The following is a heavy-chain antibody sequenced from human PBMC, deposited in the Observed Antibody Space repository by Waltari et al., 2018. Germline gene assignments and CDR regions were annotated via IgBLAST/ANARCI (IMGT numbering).Heavy chain of an antibody. CDR1: GFSQGDSG. D-gene: IGHD4-17*01. V-gene: IGHV3-48*01. CDR3: ARDYIYGGHFEY. J-gene: IGHJ4*02. Sequence: EVILVESGGSSVEVGGSWSFSCEASGFSQGDSGMSWVRQVPGKGLEWASWISESGRLKHYADSVKGRFTISKDDDKNLVSLEMTSLRAEDSAVYYCARDYIYGGHFEYWGKGMLVTVSS. CDR2: ISESGRLK.